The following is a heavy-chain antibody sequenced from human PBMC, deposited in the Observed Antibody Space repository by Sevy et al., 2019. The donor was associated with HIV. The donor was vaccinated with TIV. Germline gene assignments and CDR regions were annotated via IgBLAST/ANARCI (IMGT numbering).Heavy chain of an antibody. V-gene: IGHV3-21*01. CDR2: ISSSSSYI. CDR3: ARDELAVPATFYYYGMDV. D-gene: IGHD2-2*01. Sequence: LGGSLRLSCAASGFTFSSYSMNWVRQAPGKGLEWVSSISSSSSYIYYADSVKGRFTISRDNAKNSLYLQMNSLRAEDTAVYYCARDELAVPATFYYYGMDVWGQGTTVTVSS. CDR1: GFTFSSYS. J-gene: IGHJ6*02.